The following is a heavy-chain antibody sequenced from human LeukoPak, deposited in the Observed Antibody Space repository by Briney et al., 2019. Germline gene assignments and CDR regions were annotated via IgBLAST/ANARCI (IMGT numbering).Heavy chain of an antibody. D-gene: IGHD1-26*01. CDR2: IRQDGSEK. CDR1: GFTFSSYW. J-gene: IGHJ4*02. V-gene: IGHV3-7*01. CDR3: ARDKIVGATHFDY. Sequence: GGSLRLSCAASGFTFSSYWMSWVRQAPGKGLEWVANIRQDGSEKFYVDSMKGRFTISRDNAKNSLYLQMTSLRAEDMAVYYCARDKIVGATHFDYWGQGTLVTVSS.